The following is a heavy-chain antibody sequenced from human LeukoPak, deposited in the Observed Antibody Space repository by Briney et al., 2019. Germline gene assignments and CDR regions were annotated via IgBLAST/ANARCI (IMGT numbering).Heavy chain of an antibody. CDR1: GGSFSGYY. J-gene: IGHJ6*02. D-gene: IGHD6-6*01. V-gene: IGHV4-34*01. CDR2: INHSGST. CDR3: ARYRQLGCYYYGMDV. Sequence: YPSETLSLTCAVYGGSFSGYYWSWLRQPPGKGLEWSGEINHSGSTNYNPSLKSRVTISVDTAKNQFSLKLSSVTAADTAVYYCARYRQLGCYYYGMDVWGQGTTVTVSS.